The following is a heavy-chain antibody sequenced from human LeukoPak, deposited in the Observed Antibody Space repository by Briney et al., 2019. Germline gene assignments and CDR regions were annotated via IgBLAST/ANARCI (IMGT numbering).Heavy chain of an antibody. CDR1: GFTFSTYW. J-gene: IGHJ5*02. CDR2: INNDGRTT. V-gene: IGHV3-74*01. D-gene: IGHD1-7*01. CDR3: SRGPPITGTTGNDL. Sequence: GGSLRLSCAASGFTFSTYWMHWVRQAPGKGLVWVSRINNDGRTTSYADSVRGRFTISRDNAENTLYLHMNSLRVEDTAVYYCSRGPPITGTTGNDLWGQGTLVTVSS.